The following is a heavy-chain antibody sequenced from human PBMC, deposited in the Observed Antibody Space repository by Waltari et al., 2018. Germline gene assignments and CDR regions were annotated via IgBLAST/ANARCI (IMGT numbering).Heavy chain of an antibody. J-gene: IGHJ4*02. D-gene: IGHD3-22*01. Sequence: QITLKESGPALVKPTQTLTLTCTVSGFSLGTSGLGVGWIRQPPGKALEWLAFIYWDDHKRHSPSLNNRVIITKDTSKNHVVLTMTNMDPVDTATYFCVRSPMYYYDSSCHYLDYFDYWGQGTLVTVSS. CDR3: VRSPMYYYDSSCHYLDYFDY. V-gene: IGHV2-5*02. CDR2: IYWDDHK. CDR1: GFSLGTSGLG.